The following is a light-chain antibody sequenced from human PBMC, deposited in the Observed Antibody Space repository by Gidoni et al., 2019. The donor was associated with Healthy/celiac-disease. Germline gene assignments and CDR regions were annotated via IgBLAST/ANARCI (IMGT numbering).Light chain of an antibody. CDR2: GAS. CDR3: QHYGSSPT. CDR1: QSVSSSS. Sequence: EIVFTHSPRTLSLSPGESATLSCRPSQSVSSSSFAWYQPKPAQAPSLLISGASSSATGIPDRFSGSGSGTDFTLTISSLEPEDFAVYYCQHYGSSPTFGGGTKVEIK. V-gene: IGKV3-20*01. J-gene: IGKJ4*01.